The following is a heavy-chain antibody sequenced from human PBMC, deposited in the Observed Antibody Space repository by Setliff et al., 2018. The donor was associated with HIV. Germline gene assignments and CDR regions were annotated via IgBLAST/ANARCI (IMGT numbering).Heavy chain of an antibody. CDR3: ARFWKGGYSYGPKYFQH. J-gene: IGHJ1*01. CDR1: GGSISSYY. V-gene: IGHV4-4*09. Sequence: SETLSLTCTVSGGSISSYYWSWIRQPAGKGLEWIGYIYTSGSTNYNPSLKSRGTISVDTSKNQFSLKLSSVTAADTAVYYCARFWKGGYSYGPKYFQHWGQGTLVTVSS. CDR2: IYTSGST. D-gene: IGHD5-18*01.